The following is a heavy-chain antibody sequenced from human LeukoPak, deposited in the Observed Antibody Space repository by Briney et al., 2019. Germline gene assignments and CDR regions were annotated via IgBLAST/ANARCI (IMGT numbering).Heavy chain of an antibody. CDR2: ISSSSSYI. J-gene: IGHJ4*02. V-gene: IGHV3-21*01. CDR3: ARGLGATKGSIFDY. Sequence: PGGSLRLSCAASGFTFSSYSMNWVRQAPGKGLEWVSSISSSSSYIYYVDSVKGRFTISRDNAKNSLYLQMNSLRAEDTAVYYCARGLGATKGSIFDYWGQGTLVTVSS. D-gene: IGHD1-26*01. CDR1: GFTFSSYS.